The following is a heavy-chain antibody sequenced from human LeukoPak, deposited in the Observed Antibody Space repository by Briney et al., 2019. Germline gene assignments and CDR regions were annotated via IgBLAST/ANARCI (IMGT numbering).Heavy chain of an antibody. Sequence: PSESLSLTCAVYGGSFSGYYWSWIRQPPGKGLEWIGEINHSGSTNYNPSLKSRVTISVDASKNQVCLKLSSVTAADTAVYYCARAKALGYCSGGSCYPRGFDPWGQGTLVTVSS. D-gene: IGHD2-15*01. CDR2: INHSGST. V-gene: IGHV4-34*01. J-gene: IGHJ5*02. CDR1: GGSFSGYY. CDR3: ARAKALGYCSGGSCYPRGFDP.